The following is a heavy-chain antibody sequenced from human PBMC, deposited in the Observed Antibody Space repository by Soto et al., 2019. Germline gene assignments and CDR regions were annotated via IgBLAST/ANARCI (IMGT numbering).Heavy chain of an antibody. CDR2: IIPIFGTA. CDR3: AREVVTANYYYGMDV. V-gene: IGHV1-69*06. J-gene: IGHJ6*02. D-gene: IGHD2-21*02. Sequence: SVKVSCKASGGTFSSYAISWVRQAPGQGLEWMGGIIPIFGTANYAQKFQGRVTITADKSTSTAYMELSSLRSEDTAVYYCAREVVTANYYYGMDVWGQGTTVTVSS. CDR1: GGTFSSYA.